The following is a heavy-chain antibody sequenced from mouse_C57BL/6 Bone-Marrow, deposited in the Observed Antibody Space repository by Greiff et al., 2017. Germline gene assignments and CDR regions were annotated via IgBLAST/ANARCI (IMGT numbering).Heavy chain of an antibody. V-gene: IGHV1-81*01. J-gene: IGHJ4*01. CDR3: ARERAYYSNQYAMDY. CDR2: IYPRSGNT. Sequence: VQLQQSGAELARPGASVKLSCTASGYTFTSYGISWVKQRTGQGLEWIGEIYPRSGNTYYNEKFKGKATLTADKSSSTAYMELRSLTSEDSAVYFCARERAYYSNQYAMDYWGQGTSVTVSS. CDR1: GYTFTSYG. D-gene: IGHD2-5*01.